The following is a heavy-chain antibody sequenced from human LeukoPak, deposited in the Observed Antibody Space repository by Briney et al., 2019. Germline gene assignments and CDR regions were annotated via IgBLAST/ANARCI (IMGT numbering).Heavy chain of an antibody. CDR1: GFTFSSYA. V-gene: IGHV3-23*01. CDR3: AKRTGTTRLTLWWYYYGMGV. D-gene: IGHD1-1*01. CDR2: ISGSGGST. J-gene: IGHJ6*02. Sequence: QAGGSLRLSCAASGFTFSSYAMSWVRQAPGKGLEWVSAISGSGGSTYYADSVKGRFTISRDNSKNTLYLQMNSLRAEDTAVYYCAKRTGTTRLTLWWYYYGMGVWGQGTTVTVSS.